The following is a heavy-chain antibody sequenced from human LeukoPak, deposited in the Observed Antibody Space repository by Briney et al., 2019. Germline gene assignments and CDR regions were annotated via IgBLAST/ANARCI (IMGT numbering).Heavy chain of an antibody. V-gene: IGHV3-21*01. D-gene: IGHD3-10*01. CDR2: ISNNSTYI. Sequence: PGGSLRPSCAASGFPFNNYYMNWVRQAPGKGLEWVSSISNNSTYIYYADSVKGRFTISRDNAKSSLFLQMNSLRAEDTAVYYCARDRYYYGSGSLIEPSFLDYWGQGTLVTVSS. CDR3: ARDRYYYGSGSLIEPSFLDY. J-gene: IGHJ4*02. CDR1: GFPFNNYY.